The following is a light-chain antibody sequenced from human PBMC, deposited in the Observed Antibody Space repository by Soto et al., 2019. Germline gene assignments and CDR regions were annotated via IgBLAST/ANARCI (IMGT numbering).Light chain of an antibody. J-gene: IGLJ2*01. CDR3: SSYTSSSTVV. CDR1: SSDVGGYNY. V-gene: IGLV2-14*01. Sequence: QSALTKPASVSGSPGQSITISCTGTSSDVGGYNYVSWYQQHPGKAPKLMIYEVSNRPSGVSNRFSGSESGNTASLTISGLQTEDEANYYCSSYTSSSTVVFGGGTKLTVL. CDR2: EVS.